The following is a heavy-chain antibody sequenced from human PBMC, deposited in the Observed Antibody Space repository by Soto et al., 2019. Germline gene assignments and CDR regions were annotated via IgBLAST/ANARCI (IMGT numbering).Heavy chain of an antibody. D-gene: IGHD3-16*01. Sequence: QVQLVESGGGVVQPGRSLRLSCEASGFTFSSYAMHWVRQAPGKGLEWVAVISYDGSNKYYADSVKGRFTISRDNSKNTLYLQMNSLRAEETAVYYCARAYEGDYFDYWGQGTLVPVSS. CDR2: ISYDGSNK. J-gene: IGHJ4*02. CDR3: ARAYEGDYFDY. CDR1: GFTFSSYA. V-gene: IGHV3-30-3*01.